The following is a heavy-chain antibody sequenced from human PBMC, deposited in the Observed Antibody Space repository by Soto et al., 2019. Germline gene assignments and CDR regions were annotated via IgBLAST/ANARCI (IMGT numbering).Heavy chain of an antibody. V-gene: IGHV4-59*03. Sequence: QVQLQESGPGLVKPSETLSLTCTVSGASISSYYCNWIRQPPGKGLEWIGYMSNSGGANYDPSLKSRVTIPLDTSKNQFSLKLTSVTAADTAVYFCAITTGWPGLDYWGQGTLVTVSS. CDR3: AITTGWPGLDY. J-gene: IGHJ4*02. CDR2: MSNSGGA. CDR1: GASISSYY. D-gene: IGHD6-19*01.